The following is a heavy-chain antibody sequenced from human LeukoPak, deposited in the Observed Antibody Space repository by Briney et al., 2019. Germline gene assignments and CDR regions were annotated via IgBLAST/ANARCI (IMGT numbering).Heavy chain of an antibody. D-gene: IGHD3-3*01. V-gene: IGHV4-39*07. CDR1: GGSISSSSYY. CDR2: IYSSGST. CDR3: ARVYDFWSGYYLDDWNDDSGGAFDI. J-gene: IGHJ3*02. Sequence: SETLSLTCTVSGGSISSSSYYWGWIRQPPGKGLEWIGSIYSSGSTYYNPSLKSRITISVDTSKNQFSLKLSSVTAADTAVYYCARVYDFWSGYYLDDWNDDSGGAFDIWGQGTMVTVSS.